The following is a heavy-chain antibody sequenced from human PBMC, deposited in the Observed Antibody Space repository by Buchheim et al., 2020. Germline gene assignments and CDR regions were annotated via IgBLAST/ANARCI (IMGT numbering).Heavy chain of an antibody. V-gene: IGHV3-7*01. CDR3: ARDSPSTVTLPTGFDY. D-gene: IGHD4-17*01. J-gene: IGHJ4*02. Sequence: EVQLVESGGGLVQPGGSLRLSCAASGFTFSSYWMSWVRQAPGKGLEWVANIKQDGSEKYYVDSVKGRFTISRDNAKNSLYLQMNILRAEDTAVYYCARDSPSTVTLPTGFDYWGQGTL. CDR1: GFTFSSYW. CDR2: IKQDGSEK.